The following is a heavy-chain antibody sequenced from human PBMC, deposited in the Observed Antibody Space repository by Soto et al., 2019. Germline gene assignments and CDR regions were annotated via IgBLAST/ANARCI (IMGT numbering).Heavy chain of an antibody. J-gene: IGHJ4*02. CDR1: GDSFSSNGAA. V-gene: IGHV6-1*01. CDR2: TYYRSKWYN. CDR3: TRSNYGDYVGGAFDY. D-gene: IGHD4-17*01. Sequence: SQTLSLTCDISGDSFSSNGAAWNWIRQSPSRGLEWLGRTYYRSKWYNDYAVSVKSRININPGTSKNQFSLQLSSVTPEDTAVYYCTRSNYGDYVGGAFDYWGQGTLVTVSS.